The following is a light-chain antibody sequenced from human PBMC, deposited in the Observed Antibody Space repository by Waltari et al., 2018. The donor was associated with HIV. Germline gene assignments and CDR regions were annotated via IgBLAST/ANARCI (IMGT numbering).Light chain of an antibody. CDR3: QQYNTWPQT. Sequence: DIEMTQSPATLSVSPGERVTLSCRANQRVTTNLAWYQQKPGQAPRHLIYGTSTRATGCPGRFSGSGSGTEFTLTISSLQSEDFAVYYCQQYNTWPQTFGQGTRVEI. J-gene: IGKJ1*01. CDR2: GTS. CDR1: QRVTTN. V-gene: IGKV3-15*01.